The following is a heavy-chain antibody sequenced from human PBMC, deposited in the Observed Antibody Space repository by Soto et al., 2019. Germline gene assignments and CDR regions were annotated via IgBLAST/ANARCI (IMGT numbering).Heavy chain of an antibody. D-gene: IGHD2-2*01. CDR3: VKDGGYCSSATCYSPRNHYFDA. Sequence: GGSLRLSCAASGFDFSVYWMSWVRQAPGKGPEWEANIKFDGSEKQYVDSVKGRFTISRDNARNSVFLQMNSLRAGDTAVYYCVKDGGYCSSATCYSPRNHYFDAWGQGTMVTVYS. J-gene: IGHJ5*02. CDR2: IKFDGSEK. CDR1: GFDFSVYW. V-gene: IGHV3-7*03.